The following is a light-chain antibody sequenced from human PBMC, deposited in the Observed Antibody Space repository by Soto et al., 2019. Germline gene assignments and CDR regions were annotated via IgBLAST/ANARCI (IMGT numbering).Light chain of an antibody. CDR1: QNIGNW. CDR3: QQYDNYPWT. CDR2: EAS. Sequence: IRMTQSPSTQSASIGDRVTITCRASQNIGNWLAWYQQKPGRAPKFLMYEASSLESGLPSRLSGSGSGTEFTLTISGLQPDDFATYYRQQYDNYPWTFGPGTKLEIK. V-gene: IGKV1-5*03. J-gene: IGKJ1*01.